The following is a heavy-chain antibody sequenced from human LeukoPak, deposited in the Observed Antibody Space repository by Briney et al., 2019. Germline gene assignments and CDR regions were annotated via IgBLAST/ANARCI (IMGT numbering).Heavy chain of an antibody. D-gene: IGHD5/OR15-5a*01. CDR1: GFTFSTYN. V-gene: IGHV3-53*01. CDR2: IYSGGST. Sequence: GGSLRLSCAGSGFTFSTYNMNWVRQAPGKGLEWVSVIYSGGSTYYADSVKGRFTISRDSSKNTLYLQMNSLRAEDTAVYYCARDSLGMSTLDSWGQGTLVTVSS. CDR3: ARDSLGMSTLDS. J-gene: IGHJ4*02.